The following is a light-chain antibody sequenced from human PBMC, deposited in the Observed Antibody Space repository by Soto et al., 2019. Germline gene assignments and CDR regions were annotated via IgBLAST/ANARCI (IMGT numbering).Light chain of an antibody. J-gene: IGKJ1*01. CDR1: QSIGTY. CDR3: XQSYSTPT. CDR2: GAS. Sequence: DIQVTQSPSSLSASVGDRVTITCRASQSIGTYLNWYHQKPGKAPQLLIYGASTLQSGVPSRFSGSGSGTHFTLTINSLQPEDXGTFSCXQSYSTPTLGQGTKVDI. V-gene: IGKV1-39*01.